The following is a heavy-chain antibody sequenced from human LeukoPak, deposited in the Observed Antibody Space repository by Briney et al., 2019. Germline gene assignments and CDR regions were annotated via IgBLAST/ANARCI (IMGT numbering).Heavy chain of an antibody. Sequence: ASVRVSCKASGYTFTSYDINWVRQATGQGLEWMGWMNPNSGNTGYAQKFQGRVTMTRNTSISTAYMELSSLRSEDTAVYYCARGGGSYYSLDYYGMDVWGQGTTVTVSS. D-gene: IGHD1-26*01. CDR1: GYTFTSYD. V-gene: IGHV1-8*01. CDR3: ARGGGSYYSLDYYGMDV. CDR2: MNPNSGNT. J-gene: IGHJ6*02.